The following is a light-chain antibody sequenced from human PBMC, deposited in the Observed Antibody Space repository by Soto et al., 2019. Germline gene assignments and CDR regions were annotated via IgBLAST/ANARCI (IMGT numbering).Light chain of an antibody. Sequence: DIQMTQSPSSLSASVGDRVTITCRASQGISTYLNWYLQKPGTAPKLLNYHASTLESGVPSRFSGSGSGTEFTLTISSLQPDDFATYYCQQYNSYSFGQGTKVDIK. V-gene: IGKV1-5*01. CDR2: HAS. CDR1: QGISTY. J-gene: IGKJ1*01. CDR3: QQYNSYS.